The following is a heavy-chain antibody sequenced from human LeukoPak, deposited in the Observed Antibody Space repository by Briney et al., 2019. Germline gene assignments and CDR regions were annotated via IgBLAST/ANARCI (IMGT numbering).Heavy chain of an antibody. CDR3: ASWAGTTAGFSGPFDF. Sequence: GGSLRLSCAASGLTFSSHSMNWVRQAPGKGLEWISHIRSSSSTRTTYYADSVKGRFTISRDDATNSLHLQMNSLRGEDTAVYYCASWAGTTAGFSGPFDFWGQGTLVTVSS. V-gene: IGHV3-48*01. CDR2: IRSSSSTR. D-gene: IGHD6-25*01. CDR1: GLTFSSHS. J-gene: IGHJ4*02.